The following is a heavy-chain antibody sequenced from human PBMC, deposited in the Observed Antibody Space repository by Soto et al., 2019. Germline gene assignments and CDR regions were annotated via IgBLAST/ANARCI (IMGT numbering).Heavy chain of an antibody. CDR2: ISYDGSNK. V-gene: IGHV3-30-3*01. Sequence: QVQLVESGGGVVQPGRSLRLSCAASGFTFSSYAMHWVRQAPGKGLEWVAVISYDGSNKYYADSVKGRFTISRDNSKNTLYLQMNSLRAEATAVYYCARGDSGWYSSYFDYWGQGTLVTVSS. J-gene: IGHJ4*02. CDR3: ARGDSGWYSSYFDY. D-gene: IGHD6-19*01. CDR1: GFTFSSYA.